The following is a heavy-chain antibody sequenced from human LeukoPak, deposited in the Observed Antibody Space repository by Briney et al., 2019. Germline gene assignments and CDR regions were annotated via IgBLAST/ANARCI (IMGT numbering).Heavy chain of an antibody. CDR1: GGSISSSSYY. CDR3: ARLLRIAVAGDYYFDY. D-gene: IGHD6-19*01. CDR2: IYYSGST. Sequence: PSETLSLTCTVSGGSISSSSYYWGWIRQPPGKGLEWIGSIYYSGSTYYNPSLKSRVTISVDTSKNQFSPKLSSVTAADTAVYYCARLLRIAVAGDYYFDYWGQGTLVTVSS. J-gene: IGHJ4*02. V-gene: IGHV4-39*01.